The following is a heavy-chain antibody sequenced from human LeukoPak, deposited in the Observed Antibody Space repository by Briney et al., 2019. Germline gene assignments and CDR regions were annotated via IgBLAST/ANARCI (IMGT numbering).Heavy chain of an antibody. V-gene: IGHV3-23*01. CDR2: ISGSGGNT. Sequence: HPGGSLRLSCAASGFIFSTYTMSWVRQTPGKGLEWVSAISGSGGNTYYADSVKGRFTISRDNSKNTLYLQMNSLRAEDTALYYCAKDQGFYYDSSGYLGFDYWGQGALVTVSS. D-gene: IGHD3-22*01. CDR3: AKDQGFYYDSSGYLGFDY. J-gene: IGHJ4*02. CDR1: GFIFSTYT.